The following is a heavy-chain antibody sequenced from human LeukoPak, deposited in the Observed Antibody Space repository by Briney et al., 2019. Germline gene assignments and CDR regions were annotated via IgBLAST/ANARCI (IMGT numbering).Heavy chain of an antibody. V-gene: IGHV3-21*01. CDR1: GFTFSTCS. D-gene: IGHD3-3*01. J-gene: IGHJ6*02. CDR3: ARDQNYDFWSGYYHYGMDV. CDR2: ISGSSYHI. Sequence: PGGSLRLSCAASGFTFSTCSMKWVRQAPGKALEWVSSISGSSYHIYYADSVKGRFTISRDNSKNTLYLQMNSLRAEDTAVSYCARDQNYDFWSGYYHYGMDVWGQGTTVTVSS.